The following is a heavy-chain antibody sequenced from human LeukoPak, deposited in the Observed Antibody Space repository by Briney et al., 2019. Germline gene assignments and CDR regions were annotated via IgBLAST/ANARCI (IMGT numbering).Heavy chain of an antibody. D-gene: IGHD2-2*01. V-gene: IGHV4-39*07. Sequence: PSETLSLTCTVSGGSISSSSYYWGWIRQPPGKGLEWIGSIYYSGSTYYNPSLKSRVTISVDTSKNQFSLKLSSVTAADTAVYYCARGKIVVVPAAMFGAWSHFDLWGRGTLVTVSS. J-gene: IGHJ2*01. CDR2: IYYSGST. CDR3: ARGKIVVVPAAMFGAWSHFDL. CDR1: GGSISSSSYY.